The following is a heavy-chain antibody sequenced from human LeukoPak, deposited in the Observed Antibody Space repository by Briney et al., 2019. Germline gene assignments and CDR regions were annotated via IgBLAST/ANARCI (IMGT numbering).Heavy chain of an antibody. Sequence: PSETLSLTCAVSDGSITSDGYSWSWIRQAPGKGLEWVSYITGSSNRIHYADSVRGRFTISRDNAMNSLHLQMNSLRDEDTAMYYCARSVEGAFDFWGQGTLVTVSS. CDR2: ITGSSNRI. V-gene: IGHV3-48*02. J-gene: IGHJ4*02. CDR3: ARSVEGAFDF. D-gene: IGHD6-19*01. CDR1: DGSITSDGYS.